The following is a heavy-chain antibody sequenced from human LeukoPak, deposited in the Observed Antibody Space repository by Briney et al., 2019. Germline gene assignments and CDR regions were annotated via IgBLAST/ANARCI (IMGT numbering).Heavy chain of an antibody. D-gene: IGHD3-10*01. J-gene: IGHJ5*01. CDR1: GGFINDHF. CDR3: ARDSKEYDSGSYEDHFDS. CDR2: AHVSGSA. Sequence: SSETLSLTCAVSGGFINDHFWSCVRQPPGKGLEWIGYAHVSGSANSIPSLKSRVIISVDTSRNQFSLRLTSVTASDTAVYYCARDSKEYDSGSYEDHFDSWGPGTLVTVSS. V-gene: IGHV4-59*11.